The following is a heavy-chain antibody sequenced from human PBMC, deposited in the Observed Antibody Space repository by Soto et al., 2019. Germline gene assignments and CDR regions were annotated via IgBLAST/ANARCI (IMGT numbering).Heavy chain of an antibody. Sequence: PSETLSLTCAVFRASLGDHYFAWVSQSQNKVLEWIGEVHANGSADYEPSLKSRVNLSLDTSKNQCSLMAASVTAAEMAVYFCARGKPSGYRFGPRNFFYYGLDVWGPGTTVTVSS. CDR2: VHANGSA. V-gene: IGHV4-34*01. J-gene: IGHJ6*02. CDR1: RASLGDHY. CDR3: ARGKPSGYRFGPRNFFYYGLDV. D-gene: IGHD5-18*01.